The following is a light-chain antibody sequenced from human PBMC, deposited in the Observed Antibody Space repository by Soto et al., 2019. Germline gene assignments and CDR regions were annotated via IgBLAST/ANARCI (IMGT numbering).Light chain of an antibody. CDR3: QQSYSTPIT. CDR1: QSISSY. V-gene: IGKV1-39*01. CDR2: AAS. Sequence: DSTLTHSQSSLAAAVVYRXPIXCRASQSISSYLNWYQQKPGKAPKLLIYAASSLQSGVPSRFSGSGSGTDFTLTISSLQPEDFATYYCQQSYSTPITFGQGTRLEIK. J-gene: IGKJ5*01.